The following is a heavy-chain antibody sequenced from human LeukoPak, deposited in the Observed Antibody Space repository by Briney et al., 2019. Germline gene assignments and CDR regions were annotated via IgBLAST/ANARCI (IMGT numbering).Heavy chain of an antibody. V-gene: IGHV3-21*01. J-gene: IGHJ6*02. CDR1: GFTFSSYS. CDR2: ISSSSSYI. D-gene: IGHD3-3*02. Sequence: GGSLRLSCAASGFTFSSYSMDWVRQAPGKGLEWVSSISSSSSYIYYADSVKGRFTISRDNAKNSLYLQMNSLRAEDTAVYYCARALGGSYGMDVWGQGTTVTVSS. CDR3: ARALGGSYGMDV.